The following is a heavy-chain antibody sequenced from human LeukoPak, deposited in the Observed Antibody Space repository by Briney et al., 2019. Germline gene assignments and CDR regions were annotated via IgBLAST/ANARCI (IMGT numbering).Heavy chain of an antibody. V-gene: IGHV4-39*07. CDR3: ARSSGWYFDY. CDR2: TYYTGTT. J-gene: IGHJ4*02. Sequence: SETLSLTCTVSGGSITISNYYWAWIRQPPGKGLEWIGSTYYTGTTYYNPSLKSRVTISVDMSKNQFSLKLSSVTAADTAVYYCARSSGWYFDYWGQGTLVTVSS. CDR1: GGSITISNYY. D-gene: IGHD3-3*01.